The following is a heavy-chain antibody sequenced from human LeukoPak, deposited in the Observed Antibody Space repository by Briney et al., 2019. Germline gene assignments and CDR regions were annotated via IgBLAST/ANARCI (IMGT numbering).Heavy chain of an antibody. CDR1: GYTFTSYG. J-gene: IGHJ5*02. CDR3: ARDAAAGTLVGWFDP. D-gene: IGHD6-13*01. Sequence: GASVKVSCKASGYTFTSYGISWVRQAPGQGLEWMGWISAYNGNTNYAQKLQGRVTMTTDTSTSTAYMELRSLRSDDTAVYYCARDAAAGTLVGWFDPWGQGTLVTVSS. CDR2: ISAYNGNT. V-gene: IGHV1-18*01.